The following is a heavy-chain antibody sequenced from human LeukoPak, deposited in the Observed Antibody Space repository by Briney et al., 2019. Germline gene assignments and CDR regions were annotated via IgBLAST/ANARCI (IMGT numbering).Heavy chain of an antibody. CDR3: TRTIGYRPVAGLKEKWFDP. J-gene: IGHJ5*02. CDR2: INPSGGST. D-gene: IGHD6-19*01. CDR1: GYTFTSYY. Sequence: ASVKVSCKASGYTFTSYYMHWVRQAPGQGLEWMGIINPSGGSTSYAQKFQGRVTMTSDTSTNTVYMELSSLISEDTAVYYCTRTIGYRPVAGLKEKWFDPWGQGTLVTVSS. V-gene: IGHV1-46*01.